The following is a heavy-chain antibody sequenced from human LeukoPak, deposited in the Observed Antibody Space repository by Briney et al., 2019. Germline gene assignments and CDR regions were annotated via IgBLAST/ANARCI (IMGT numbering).Heavy chain of an antibody. Sequence: SVTVSCKSSGGTFSSYAISWVRKAPGQALEWMGGIIPIFGTANYAQKFQGRVTITADESTSTAYMELRSLRSEDTAVYYCARTAHYYGSGSDYNRRPQPDPMDVWGKGTTVTVSS. CDR3: ARTAHYYGSGSDYNRRPQPDPMDV. CDR1: GGTFSSYA. V-gene: IGHV1-69*01. J-gene: IGHJ6*04. CDR2: IIPIFGTA. D-gene: IGHD3-10*01.